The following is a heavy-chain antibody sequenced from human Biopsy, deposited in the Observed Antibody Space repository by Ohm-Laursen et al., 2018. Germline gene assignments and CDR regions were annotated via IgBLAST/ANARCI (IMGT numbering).Heavy chain of an antibody. J-gene: IGHJ4*02. Sequence: SVKVSCKASGGAFTNYAINWVRQAPGHGLEWMGGIITVSETAGYAERFQGRVTITADVTTTTAYMDLSGLRSEDTAVYYCVAYPSSGFFENNDDFAMDVCGQGTLVTVSS. CDR3: VAYPSSGFFENNDDFAMDV. CDR1: GGAFTNYA. D-gene: IGHD6-19*01. CDR2: IITVSETA. V-gene: IGHV1-69*13.